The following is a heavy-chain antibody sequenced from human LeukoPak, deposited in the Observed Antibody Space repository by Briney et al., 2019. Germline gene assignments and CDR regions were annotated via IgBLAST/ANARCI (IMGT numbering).Heavy chain of an antibody. J-gene: IGHJ5*02. Sequence: PGGSLRLSCAASGFTFSSYAVSWVRQAPGKGLEGGSAISGSGGSTYYADSVKGRFTISRDNSMNTLYLQMNSLRAEDTAVYYCAKDLRRGIVVVPAAEPPRGFDPWGQGTLVTVSS. CDR1: GFTFSSYA. D-gene: IGHD2-2*01. CDR2: ISGSGGST. V-gene: IGHV3-23*01. CDR3: AKDLRRGIVVVPAAEPPRGFDP.